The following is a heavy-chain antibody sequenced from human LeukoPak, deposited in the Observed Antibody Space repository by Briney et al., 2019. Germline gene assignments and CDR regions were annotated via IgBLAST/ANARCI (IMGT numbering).Heavy chain of an antibody. J-gene: IGHJ6*02. CDR1: GFIFNSYG. D-gene: IGHD3-22*01. V-gene: IGHV3-30*18. CDR3: AKDRKDKYDSSGYSFDYGMDV. Sequence: GGSLSLSCAASGFIFNSYGMHWVRPAPGKGLEWVAVISYDGSNKYYADSVKGRFTISRDNSKNTLYLQMNSQRAEDAAVYYCAKDRKDKYDSSGYSFDYGMDVWGQGTTVTVSS. CDR2: ISYDGSNK.